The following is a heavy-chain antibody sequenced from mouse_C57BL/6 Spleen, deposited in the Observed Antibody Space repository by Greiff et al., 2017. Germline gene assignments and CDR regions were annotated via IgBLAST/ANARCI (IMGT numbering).Heavy chain of an antibody. V-gene: IGHV5-16*01. CDR2: INYDGSST. J-gene: IGHJ1*03. Sequence: EVQVVESEGGLVQPGSSMKLSCTASGFTFSDYYMAWVRQVPEKGLEWVANINYDGSSTYYLDSLKSRFIISRDNAKNILYLQMSSLKSEDTATYYCARRGTGDYDVWYFDVWGTGTTVTVSS. D-gene: IGHD2-4*01. CDR1: GFTFSDYY. CDR3: ARRGTGDYDVWYFDV.